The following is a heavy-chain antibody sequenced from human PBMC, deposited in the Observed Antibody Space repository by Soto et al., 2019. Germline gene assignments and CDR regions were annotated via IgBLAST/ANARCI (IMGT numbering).Heavy chain of an antibody. D-gene: IGHD4-17*01. CDR1: GGSISSYY. Sequence: PSETLSLTCTVSGGSISSYYWSWIRQPPGKGLEWIGYIYYSGSTNYNPSLKSRVTISVDTSKNQYSLKLSSVTAADTAVYFCARHVATGRYYYYYYMDVWGKGTTVTVSS. CDR2: IYYSGST. V-gene: IGHV4-59*08. J-gene: IGHJ6*03. CDR3: ARHVATGRYYYYYYMDV.